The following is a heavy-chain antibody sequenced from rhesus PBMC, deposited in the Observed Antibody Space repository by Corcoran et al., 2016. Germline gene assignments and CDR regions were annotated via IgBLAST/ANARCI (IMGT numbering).Heavy chain of an antibody. CDR2: INSGGGSK. V-gene: IGHV3S25*01. J-gene: IGHJ4*01. D-gene: IGHD6-31*01. Sequence: EVQLVESGGGLAKPGGSLRLSCAASGFTFSSYWMNWVRQAPGKGREWVSAINSGGGSKSSADSVKGRFTISRDNSKNTLSLQMNSLRAEDTAVYYCAKDRGYSSGWFDYWGQGVLVTVSS. CDR3: AKDRGYSSGWFDY. CDR1: GFTFSSYW.